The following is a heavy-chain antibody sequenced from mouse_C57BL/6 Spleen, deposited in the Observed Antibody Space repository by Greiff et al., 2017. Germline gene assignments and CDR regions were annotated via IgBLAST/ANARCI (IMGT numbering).Heavy chain of an antibody. D-gene: IGHD3-2*02. V-gene: IGHV1-69*01. Sequence: QVQLQQSGAELVMPGASVKLSCKASGYTFTSYWMHWVKQRPGQGLEWIGEIDPSDSYTNYNQKFKGKSTLTVDKSSSTAYMQLSSLTSEDSAVYYCARREGSSGYVDYWGQGTTLTVSS. CDR1: GYTFTSYW. CDR3: ARREGSSGYVDY. CDR2: IDPSDSYT. J-gene: IGHJ2*01.